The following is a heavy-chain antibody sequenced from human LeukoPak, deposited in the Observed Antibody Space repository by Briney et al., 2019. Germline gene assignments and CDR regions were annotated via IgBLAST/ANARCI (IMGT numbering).Heavy chain of an antibody. J-gene: IGHJ4*02. CDR2: IYPGDSDT. Sequence: GESLKISCKGSGYSFTKDWIGWVRQMPGKGLEWMGIIYPGDSDTRYSPSFQGQVTISVDKSISTAYLQWSSLKASDTAMYYCARSYYYDSSGYTNFDYWGQGTLVTVSS. CDR3: ARSYYYDSSGYTNFDY. D-gene: IGHD3-22*01. CDR1: GYSFTKDW. V-gene: IGHV5-51*01.